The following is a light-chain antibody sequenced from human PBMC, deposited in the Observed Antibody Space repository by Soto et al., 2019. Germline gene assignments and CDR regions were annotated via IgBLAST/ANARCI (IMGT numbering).Light chain of an antibody. V-gene: IGLV2-11*01. CDR2: DVS. CDR1: SSDVGGYNY. Sequence: QSALTQPRSVSGSPGQSVTISCTGTSSDVGGYNYVSWYQQHPGKAPKLMIYDVSKRPSGVPDRFSGSKSGNTASPTISGLQAEDEADYYCCSYAGSRWVFGTRTKVTVL. J-gene: IGLJ1*01. CDR3: CSYAGSRWV.